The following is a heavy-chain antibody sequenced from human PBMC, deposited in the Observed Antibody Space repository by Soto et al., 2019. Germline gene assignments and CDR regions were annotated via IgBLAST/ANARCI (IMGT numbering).Heavy chain of an antibody. V-gene: IGHV4-61*01. J-gene: IGHJ4*02. CDR3: ARDIRGYSRAFDY. CDR2: ICSGGST. CDR1: ADSVSSDYYC. D-gene: IGHD5-18*01. Sequence: SETLSLTCTVSADSVSSDYYCWTWIRQPPGKGLEWIGYICSGGSTNYDPSLKSRVTISLDTSRNQFSLKLTSVTAADTAVYYCARDIRGYSRAFDYWGQGMLVTVSS.